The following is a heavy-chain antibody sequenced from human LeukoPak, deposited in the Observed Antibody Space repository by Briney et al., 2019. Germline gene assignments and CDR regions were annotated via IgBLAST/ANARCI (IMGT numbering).Heavy chain of an antibody. CDR2: INQDVSRI. V-gene: IGHV3-7*01. Sequence: PGGSLRLSCAGSGFSFSRYCMAWVRQAPGKGLEWVASINQDVSRIHYVDSVKGRFTISRDNAKSSLFLQMTGLRVEDTAVYYCARLKDDVTKFYYWGQGTLVTVSS. CDR1: GFSFSRYC. J-gene: IGHJ4*02. CDR3: ARLKDDVTKFYY. D-gene: IGHD2-8*01.